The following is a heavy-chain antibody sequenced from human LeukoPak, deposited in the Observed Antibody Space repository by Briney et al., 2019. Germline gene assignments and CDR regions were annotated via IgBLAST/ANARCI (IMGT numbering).Heavy chain of an antibody. CDR1: GSRFTSYW. CDR2: IYAGDSDT. D-gene: IGHD6-13*01. J-gene: IGHJ5*02. V-gene: IGHV5-51*01. Sequence: GESLQISCKGSGSRFTSYWIGWVRQMPGKGLEWMGIIYAGDSDTRYSPSFQGQVTISADKSISTAYLQWSSLKASDTAMYYCARHSTNWWFDPWGQGTLVTVSS. CDR3: ARHSTNWWFDP.